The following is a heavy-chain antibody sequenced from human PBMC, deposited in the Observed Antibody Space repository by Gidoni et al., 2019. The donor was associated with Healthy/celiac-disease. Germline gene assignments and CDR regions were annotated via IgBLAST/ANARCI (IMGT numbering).Heavy chain of an antibody. J-gene: IGHJ3*02. CDR2: ISWNSGSI. Sequence: EVHLVESGGGLVQPGLSLRLSCAASGFTFDDYAMHWVRQAPGKCLEGVSGISWNSGSIGYADSGKGRFTISRENAKNYLYLQMNSMRAEDTALYYCAKDISRQQLVLVDIWGKGTMVTVSS. D-gene: IGHD6-13*01. CDR1: GFTFDDYA. V-gene: IGHV3-9*01. CDR3: AKDISRQQLVLVDI.